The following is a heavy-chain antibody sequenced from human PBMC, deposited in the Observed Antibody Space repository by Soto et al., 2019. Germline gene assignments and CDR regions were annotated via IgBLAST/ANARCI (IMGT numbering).Heavy chain of an antibody. CDR1: GYTFTSYY. D-gene: IGHD5-12*01. CDR2: INPSGGST. V-gene: IGHV1-46*01. Sequence: ASVKVSCKASGYTFTSYYMHWVRQAPGQGLEWMGIINPSGGSTSYAQKFQGRVTMTRDTSTSTVYMELSSLRSEDAAVYYCARSRDLDSGYVDYCMGVWGQGTTVSVSS. CDR3: ARSRDLDSGYVDYCMGV. J-gene: IGHJ6*01.